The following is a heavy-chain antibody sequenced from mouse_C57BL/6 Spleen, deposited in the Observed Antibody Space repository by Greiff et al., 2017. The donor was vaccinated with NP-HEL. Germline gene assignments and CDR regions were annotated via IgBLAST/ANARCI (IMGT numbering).Heavy chain of an antibody. D-gene: IGHD2-5*01. J-gene: IGHJ1*03. CDR3: ARSSNYWYFDV. CDR1: GYTFTSYW. CDR2: IDPSDSET. Sequence: VKLQQPGAELVRPGSSVKLSCKASGYTFTSYWMHWVKQRPIQGLEWIGNIDPSDSETHYNQKFKDKATLTVDKSSSTAYMQLSSLTSEDSAVYYCARSSNYWYFDVWGTGTTVTVSS. V-gene: IGHV1-52*01.